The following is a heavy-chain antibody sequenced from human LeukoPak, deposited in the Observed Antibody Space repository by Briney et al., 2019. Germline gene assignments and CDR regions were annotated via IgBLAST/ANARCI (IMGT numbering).Heavy chain of an antibody. CDR1: GFTFSSYD. CDR2: IRYDGSNK. V-gene: IGHV3-30*02. Sequence: WGTLRLSCAASGFTFSSYDMHWFLQAPPKELQGVAFIRYDGSNKYYADSVKGRFTISRDNSKNTLYLQMNSLRAEDTAVYYCAKDTTPPKAGFDPWGQGTLVTVSS. D-gene: IGHD1-14*01. J-gene: IGHJ5*02. CDR3: AKDTTPPKAGFDP.